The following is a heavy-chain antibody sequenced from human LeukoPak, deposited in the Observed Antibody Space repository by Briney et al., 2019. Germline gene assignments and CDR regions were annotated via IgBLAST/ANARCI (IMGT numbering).Heavy chain of an antibody. CDR1: GFSFSTYA. J-gene: IGHJ4*02. D-gene: IGHD3-16*02. V-gene: IGHV3-23*01. Sequence: GGPLRLSCAASGFSFSTYAMSWVRQAPGKGLEWVSGVNGNGGSTSYADSVKGRFTIFRDNSKNTVYLQMNSLRVEDTAVYYCAKSLYGGCDYWGQGTVVTVSS. CDR3: AKSLYGGCDY. CDR2: VNGNGGST.